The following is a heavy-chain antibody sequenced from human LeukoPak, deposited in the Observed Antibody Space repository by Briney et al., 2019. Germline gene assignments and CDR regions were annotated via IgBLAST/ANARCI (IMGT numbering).Heavy chain of an antibody. CDR3: ARSTTYYYDSSGYLGYDY. D-gene: IGHD3-22*01. Sequence: KPSETLSLTCTVSGGSISSGGYYWSWIRQHPGKGLEWIGYIYYSGSTYYNPSLKSRVTISVDTSKNQLSLKLSSVTAADTAVYYCARSTTYYYDSSGYLGYDYWGQGTLVTVSS. CDR2: IYYSGST. J-gene: IGHJ4*02. CDR1: GGSISSGGYY. V-gene: IGHV4-31*03.